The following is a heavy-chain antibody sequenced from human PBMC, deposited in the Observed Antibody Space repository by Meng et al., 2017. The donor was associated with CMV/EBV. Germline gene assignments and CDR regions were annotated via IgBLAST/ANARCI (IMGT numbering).Heavy chain of an antibody. Sequence: GESLKISCAASGFTVSSNYMSWVRQAPGKGLEWVSVIYSGGSTYYADSVKGRFTISRDNSKNTPYLQMNSLRSDDTAVYYCARWRRGHGSTSFLTPKNWFDPWGQGTLVTVSS. J-gene: IGHJ5*02. CDR2: IYSGGST. V-gene: IGHV3-53*05. CDR1: GFTVSSNY. CDR3: ARWRRGHGSTSFLTPKNWFDP. D-gene: IGHD2-2*01.